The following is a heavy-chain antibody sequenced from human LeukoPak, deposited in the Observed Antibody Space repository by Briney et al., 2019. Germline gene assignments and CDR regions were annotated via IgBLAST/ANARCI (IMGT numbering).Heavy chain of an antibody. CDR3: ARGTFWSGYYYYYYGMDV. CDR2: IYYSGST. CDR1: GGSISNYY. Sequence: SETLSLTCTVSGGSISNYYWSWIRQPPGKGLEWIGYIYYSGSTNYNPSLKSRVTISVDTSKNQFSLKLSSVTAADTAVYYCARGTFWSGYYYYYYGMDVWGQGTTVTVSS. J-gene: IGHJ6*02. V-gene: IGHV4-59*01. D-gene: IGHD3-3*01.